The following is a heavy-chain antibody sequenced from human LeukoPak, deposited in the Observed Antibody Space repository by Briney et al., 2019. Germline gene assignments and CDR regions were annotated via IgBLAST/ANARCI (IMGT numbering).Heavy chain of an antibody. CDR3: ARENTMVGFDY. V-gene: IGHV4-61*01. Sequence: PSETLSLTCTVSGGSISSSSYYWSWIRQPPGKGLEGIGYIYYSGSTNYNPSLKSRVTISVDTPKNQFSLKLSSVTAADTAVYYCARENTMVGFDYWGQGTLVTVSS. CDR1: GGSISSSSYY. J-gene: IGHJ4*02. CDR2: IYYSGST. D-gene: IGHD3-10*02.